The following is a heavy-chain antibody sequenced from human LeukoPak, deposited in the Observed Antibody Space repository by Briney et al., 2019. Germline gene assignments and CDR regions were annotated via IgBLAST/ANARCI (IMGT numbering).Heavy chain of an antibody. V-gene: IGHV3-7*01. CDR1: GFTFSSYW. CDR2: IKQDGSEN. J-gene: IGHJ6*02. CDR3: ARDLRGRYYYYGMDV. Sequence: GGSLRLSCAASGFTFSSYWMSWVRQAPGKGLEWVANIKQDGSENYYVDSVKGRFTISRDNAKNSLYLQMNSLRAEDTAVYYCARDLRGRYYYYGMDVWGQGTTVTVSS.